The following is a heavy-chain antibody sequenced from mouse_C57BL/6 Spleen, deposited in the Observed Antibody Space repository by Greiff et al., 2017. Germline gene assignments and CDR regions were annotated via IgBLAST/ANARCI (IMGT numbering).Heavy chain of an antibody. CDR2: ISDGGSYT. CDR3: ARDRYYGSSYYYAMDY. D-gene: IGHD1-1*01. CDR1: GFTFSSYA. V-gene: IGHV5-4*01. Sequence: EVQRVESGGGLVKPGGSLKLSCAASGFTFSSYAMSWVRQTPEKRLEWVATISDGGSYTYYPDNVKGRFTISRDNAKNNLYLQMSHLKSEDTAMYYCARDRYYGSSYYYAMDYWGQGTSVTVSS. J-gene: IGHJ4*01.